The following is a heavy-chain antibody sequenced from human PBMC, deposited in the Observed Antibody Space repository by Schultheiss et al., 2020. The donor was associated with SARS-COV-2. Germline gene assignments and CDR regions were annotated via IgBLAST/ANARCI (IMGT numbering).Heavy chain of an antibody. J-gene: IGHJ6*03. CDR2: ISSSSSYI. D-gene: IGHD2-2*01. CDR1: GFTFSSYS. Sequence: GGPLRLSCAASGFTFSSYSMNWVRQAPGKGLEWVSSISSSSSYIYYADSVKGRFTISRDNAKNSLYLQMNSLRAEDTAVYYCARAVRVPAATYYYYYYMDVWGKGTTVTVSS. CDR3: ARAVRVPAATYYYYYYMDV. V-gene: IGHV3-21*01.